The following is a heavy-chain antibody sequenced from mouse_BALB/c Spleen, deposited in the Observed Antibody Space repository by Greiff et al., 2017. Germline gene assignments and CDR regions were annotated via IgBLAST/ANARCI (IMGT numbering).Heavy chain of an antibody. Sequence: DVKLQESGPGLVKPSQSLSLTCSVTGYSITSGYYWTWIRQFPGNKLEWMGYISYDGSNNYNPSLKNRISITRDTSKNQFFLKLNSVTTEDTATYYCARDGDYYYGSSLDYWGQGTTLTVSS. CDR3: ARDGDYYYGSSLDY. CDR2: ISYDGSN. D-gene: IGHD1-1*01. CDR1: GYSITSGYY. J-gene: IGHJ2*01. V-gene: IGHV3-6*02.